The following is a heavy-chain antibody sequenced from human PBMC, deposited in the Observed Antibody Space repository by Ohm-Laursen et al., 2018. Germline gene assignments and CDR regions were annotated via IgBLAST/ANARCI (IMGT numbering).Heavy chain of an antibody. J-gene: IGHJ3*01. CDR2: VWSDGKRK. Sequence: SLRLSCAASGFTFSSYGMHWVRQVPGKGLEWVAVVWSDGKRKYHSESVKGRLTISKDNSKSTLYLQMNDLRVEDTALYYCTRDRSINADFASDFWGQGTMVTVSS. V-gene: IGHV3-33*01. D-gene: IGHD2-2*01. CDR3: TRDRSINADFASDF. CDR1: GFTFSSYG.